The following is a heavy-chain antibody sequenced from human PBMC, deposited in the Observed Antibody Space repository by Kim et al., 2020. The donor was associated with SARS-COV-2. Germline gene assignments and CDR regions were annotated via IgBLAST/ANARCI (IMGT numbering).Heavy chain of an antibody. Sequence: GGSLRLSCAASGFTFSSYWMSWVRQAPGKGLEWVANIKQDGSEKYYVDSVKGRFNISRDNAKNSLYMQMNTLRAEDTAVYYCSKGGTYLFYYYYGMDVWG. J-gene: IGHJ6*01. CDR1: GFTFSSYW. D-gene: IGHD3-16*01. CDR2: IKQDGSEK. CDR3: SKGGTYLFYYYYGMDV. V-gene: IGHV3-7*01.